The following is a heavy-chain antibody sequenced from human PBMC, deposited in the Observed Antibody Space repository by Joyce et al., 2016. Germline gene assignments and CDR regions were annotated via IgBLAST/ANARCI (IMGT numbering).Heavy chain of an antibody. Sequence: QVQLVESGGGVVQPGRSPRLSCAASGLTLSNYGVHWVRQAPGKGLEWVAVISYDGSYKYYADSVKGRFTISRDNSKNTVFLEMNSLRTEDTAVYYCAKILTATYSSGWFLDYWGQGTLVTVSS. CDR2: ISYDGSYK. CDR1: GLTLSNYG. CDR3: AKILTATYSSGWFLDY. D-gene: IGHD6-25*01. J-gene: IGHJ4*02. V-gene: IGHV3-30*18.